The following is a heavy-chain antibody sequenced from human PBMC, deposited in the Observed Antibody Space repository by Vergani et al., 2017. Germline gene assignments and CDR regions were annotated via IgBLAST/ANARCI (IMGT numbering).Heavy chain of an antibody. CDR1: GFTFSDAW. V-gene: IGHV3-15*02. CDR3: ATQPDYVVYGGGGS. J-gene: IGHJ5*02. Sequence: EVQLVESGGALVKPGGSLRLSCEASGFTFSDAWMNWVRQAPGKGLEWVGRVKIKTDGGTTDYAAPVKGRFTISRGDPKNTLYLQMSSLQTEDTAVYYCATQPDYVVYGGGGSWGQGTLVTVSS. CDR2: VKIKTDGGTT. D-gene: IGHD4-17*01.